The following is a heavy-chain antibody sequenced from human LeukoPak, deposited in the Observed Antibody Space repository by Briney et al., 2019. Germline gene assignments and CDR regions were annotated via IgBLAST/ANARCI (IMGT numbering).Heavy chain of an antibody. V-gene: IGHV3-7*01. CDR3: ARENNMVRGGGWFDP. CDR2: IKQDGSEK. Sequence: PGGSLRLSCAASGFTFSSYWMSWVRQAPGKGLEWVANIKQDGSEKYYVDSVKGRFTISRDNAKNSLYLQMNSLRAEDTAVYYCARENNMVRGGGWFDPWGQGTLVTVSS. J-gene: IGHJ5*02. CDR1: GFTFSSYW. D-gene: IGHD3-10*01.